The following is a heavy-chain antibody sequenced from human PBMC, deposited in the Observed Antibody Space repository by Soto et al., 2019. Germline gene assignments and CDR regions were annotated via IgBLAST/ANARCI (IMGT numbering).Heavy chain of an antibody. Sequence: ASVKLSCKASGYTLTTYYIHWLRQAPGQGLEWMGVINPSGDNRGYAQKFQDRLTMTSDTSTSTVYMELNTLTSEDTAVYYCARAGYSSSWYFFGYWGQGTQVTAPQ. CDR3: ARAGYSSSWYFFGY. J-gene: IGHJ4*02. CDR1: GYTLTTYY. D-gene: IGHD6-13*01. CDR2: INPSGDNR. V-gene: IGHV1-46*01.